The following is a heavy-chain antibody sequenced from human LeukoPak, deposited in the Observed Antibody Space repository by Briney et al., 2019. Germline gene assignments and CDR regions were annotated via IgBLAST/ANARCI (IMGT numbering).Heavy chain of an antibody. V-gene: IGHV4-59*11. Sequence: SETLSLTCTVSGGAISSHYWSWLRQPPGKGLEWIGYTYFSGNINYNPSLKSRVTISVDTSKTHSSLKLSSVTAADTAVYYCARYDSSGYSIEYWGQGTLVTVSS. CDR1: GGAISSHY. CDR2: TYFSGNI. CDR3: ARYDSSGYSIEY. D-gene: IGHD3-22*01. J-gene: IGHJ4*02.